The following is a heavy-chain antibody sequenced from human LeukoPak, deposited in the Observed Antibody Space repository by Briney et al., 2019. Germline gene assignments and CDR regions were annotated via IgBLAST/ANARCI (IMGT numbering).Heavy chain of an antibody. V-gene: IGHV4-38-2*02. D-gene: IGHD3-22*01. CDR3: ARVPYDTYGMDV. J-gene: IGHJ6*02. CDR1: GYSISSGYY. Sequence: SETLSLTCTVSGYSISSGYYWGWIRQPPGKGLEWIGSIYRSGSTYYNPSLKSRVTISVDTSKNQFSLKLSSVTAADTAVYYCARVPYDTYGMDVWGQGTTVTVSS. CDR2: IYRSGST.